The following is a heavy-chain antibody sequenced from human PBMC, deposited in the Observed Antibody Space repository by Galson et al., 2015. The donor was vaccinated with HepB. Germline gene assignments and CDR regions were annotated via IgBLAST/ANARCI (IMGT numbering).Heavy chain of an antibody. CDR2: VSGNGGST. CDR1: GFTFSSHG. Sequence: LRLSCAGSGFTFSSHGMSWVRQAPGKGLEWVSAVSGNGGSTYYADSVKGRFTVSRDNSKNTLYLHLNSLRAEDTALYYCAKELLWFGESPDAFDIWGQGTMVTVSS. CDR3: AKELLWFGESPDAFDI. J-gene: IGHJ3*02. V-gene: IGHV3-23*01. D-gene: IGHD3-10*01.